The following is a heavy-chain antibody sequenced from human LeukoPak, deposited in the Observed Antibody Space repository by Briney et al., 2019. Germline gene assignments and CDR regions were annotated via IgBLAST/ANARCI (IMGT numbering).Heavy chain of an antibody. CDR2: IIPMFGTT. V-gene: IGHV1-69*05. CDR1: GGTFSNYA. CDR3: ASVTVTTWAPDGHMDV. J-gene: IGHJ6*03. D-gene: IGHD4-11*01. Sequence: VASVKLSCKASGGTFSNYAISWVRQAPGQGLEWMGRIIPMFGTTNYAQKFQGRVTITTDESTSTAYMEVSSLRIEDTAVYYCASVTVTTWAPDGHMDVWAKGPRSPSP.